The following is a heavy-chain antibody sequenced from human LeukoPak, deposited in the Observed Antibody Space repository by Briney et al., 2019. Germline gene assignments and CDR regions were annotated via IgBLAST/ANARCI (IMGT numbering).Heavy chain of an antibody. CDR3: ARAHGSTSTNWFDP. CDR1: GVSISSGDYC. Sequence: SETLSLTCTVSGVSISSGDYCWSWIRQHPGTGLEWIGYIYYSGSTYYNPSLKSRLTISVDTSKSQFSLKLSSVTAADTAVYYCARAHGSTSTNWFDPWGQGTLVTVSS. J-gene: IGHJ5*02. D-gene: IGHD2-2*01. CDR2: IYYSGST. V-gene: IGHV4-31*03.